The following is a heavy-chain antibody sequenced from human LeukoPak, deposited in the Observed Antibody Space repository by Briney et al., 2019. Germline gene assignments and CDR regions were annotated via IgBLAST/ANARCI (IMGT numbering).Heavy chain of an antibody. J-gene: IGHJ4*02. CDR2: IYYSGNT. CDR1: GGSISSSSYY. Sequence: KPSETLSLTCTVSGGSISSSSYYWGWIRQPPGKGLEWIGSIYYSGNTYYNPSLKSRVTISVDTSKNQFSLKLSSVTAADTAVYYCARRYGDHIDYWGQGTLVTVSS. V-gene: IGHV4-39*01. D-gene: IGHD4-17*01. CDR3: ARRYGDHIDY.